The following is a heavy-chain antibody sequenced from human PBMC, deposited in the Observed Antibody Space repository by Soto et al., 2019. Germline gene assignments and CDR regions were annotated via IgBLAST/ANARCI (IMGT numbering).Heavy chain of an antibody. D-gene: IGHD3-22*01. CDR1: GGSISSYY. J-gene: IGHJ5*02. Sequence: PSETLSLTCTVSGGSISSYYWSWIRQPPGKGLEWIGYIYYSGSTNYNPSLKSRVTISVDTSKNQFSLKLSSVTAADTAVYYCAREDSSGSSSHFVPWGQGTLVTVSS. V-gene: IGHV4-59*01. CDR3: AREDSSGSSSHFVP. CDR2: IYYSGST.